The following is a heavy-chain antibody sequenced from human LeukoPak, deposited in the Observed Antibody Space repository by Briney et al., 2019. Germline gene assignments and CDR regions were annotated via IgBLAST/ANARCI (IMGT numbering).Heavy chain of an antibody. J-gene: IGHJ3*02. Sequence: ASVKVSCKASGYTFTSYYMHWVRQAPGQGLEWMGIINPSGGSTSYAQKFQGRVTMTRDTSTSTAYMELSSLRSEDTAVYYCARDRSGYYDSSGYPSRDDAFDIWGQGTMVTVSS. CDR3: ARDRSGYYDSSGYPSRDDAFDI. V-gene: IGHV1-46*01. CDR1: GYTFTSYY. D-gene: IGHD3-22*01. CDR2: INPSGGST.